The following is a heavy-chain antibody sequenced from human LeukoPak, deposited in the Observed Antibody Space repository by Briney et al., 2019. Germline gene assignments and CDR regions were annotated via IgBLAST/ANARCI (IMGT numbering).Heavy chain of an antibody. J-gene: IGHJ1*01. CDR1: GFIFRRYT. CDR3: VRAEGSTGKSEYFQH. Sequence: PGGSLRLSCLASGFIFRRYTMKWVRPAPGKGLEWVSSVSGTSDDKNYMDSVKGRFTISRDNAKKLVFLQMDSLRAEDTAVYYCVRAEGSTGKSEYFQHWGQGTLVTVSS. V-gene: IGHV3-21*01. D-gene: IGHD1-26*01. CDR2: VSGTSDDK.